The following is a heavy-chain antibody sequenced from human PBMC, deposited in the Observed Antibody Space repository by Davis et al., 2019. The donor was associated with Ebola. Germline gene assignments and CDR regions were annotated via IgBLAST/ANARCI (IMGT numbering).Heavy chain of an antibody. CDR2: ISYDGSNK. V-gene: IGHV3-30-3*01. CDR1: GFTFSSYA. D-gene: IGHD2-2*01. CDR3: TTDRGVVVRPLFDS. J-gene: IGHJ4*02. Sequence: GGSLRLSCAASGFTFSSYAMHWVRQAPGKGLEWVAVISYDGSNKYYADSVKGRFTISRDNSKNTLYLQMNSLRTEDTAMYYCTTDRGVVVRPLFDSWGQGTLVTVSS.